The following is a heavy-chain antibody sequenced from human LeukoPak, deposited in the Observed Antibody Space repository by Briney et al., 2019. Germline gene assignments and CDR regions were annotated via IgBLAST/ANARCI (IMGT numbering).Heavy chain of an antibody. CDR3: ARGGIAAAGTLVY. D-gene: IGHD6-13*01. CDR1: GYTFPSYY. CDR2: INPSGGNT. J-gene: IGHJ4*02. Sequence: ASVKVSCKASGYTFPSYYMHWVRQAPGQGLEWMGVINPSGGNTNSAQKFQGRVTMTRNTSISTAYMELSSLRSEDTAVYYCARGGIAAAGTLVYWGQGTLVTVSP. V-gene: IGHV1-46*01.